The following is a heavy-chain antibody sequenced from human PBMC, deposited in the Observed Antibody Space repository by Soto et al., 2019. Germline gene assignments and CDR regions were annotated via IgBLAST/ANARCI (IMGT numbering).Heavy chain of an antibody. V-gene: IGHV1-46*01. CDR1: GDTFTDYY. J-gene: IGHJ4*02. CDR2: VNPSGGHS. D-gene: IGHD2-21*02. CDR3: ARGGHVVVVTAALDY. Sequence: QVQLMQSGAEVKKPGASVKVSCKASGDTFTDYYIHWVRQAPGQGLEWMGTVNPSGGHSTYAQHFRGTGTTTRDPSTSTLYMELTSLPSDGTAIYYCARGGHVVVVTAALDYWGQGTLVTVSS.